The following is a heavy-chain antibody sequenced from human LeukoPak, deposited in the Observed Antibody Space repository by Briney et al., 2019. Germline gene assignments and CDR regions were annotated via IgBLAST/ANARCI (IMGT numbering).Heavy chain of an antibody. D-gene: IGHD2-15*01. Sequence: GGSLILSCAASGFTFSSYGMSWVRKAPGKGLEWVSAISGSGGSTYYADSVKGRFTISRDNSKNTLYLQMNSLRAEDTAVYYCAKDGCSGGSCYLDYWGQGTLVTVSS. CDR2: ISGSGGST. J-gene: IGHJ4*02. CDR1: GFTFSSYG. CDR3: AKDGCSGGSCYLDY. V-gene: IGHV3-23*01.